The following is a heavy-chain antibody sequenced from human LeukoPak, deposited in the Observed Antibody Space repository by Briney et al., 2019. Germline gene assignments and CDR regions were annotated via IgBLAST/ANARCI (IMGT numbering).Heavy chain of an antibody. CDR3: ARGHSTAPSFDD. J-gene: IGHJ4*02. V-gene: IGHV1-2*02. Sequence: GASVKVSCTASGYTLTDFYIYWVRQAPGQGLEWMGWINSNGGGTNYAQNFQGRVTMTRDTSTSTVYRELSSLKSNDTAVYYCARGHSTAPSFDDWGQGSLVTASS. CDR2: INSNGGGT. D-gene: IGHD4-11*01. CDR1: GYTLTDFY.